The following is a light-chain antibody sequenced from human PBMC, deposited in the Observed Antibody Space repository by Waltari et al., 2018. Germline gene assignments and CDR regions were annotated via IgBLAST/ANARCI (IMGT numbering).Light chain of an antibody. Sequence: QSALTQPPSASGSLGPSITIPCTGISTHVDGYDPVSWYQHHPGKAPTLLIYEVTQRPSGVPDRFSGSKSDNTASLAVSGLQAEDEADYYCSSYAGGSSLMFGGGTKLTVL. V-gene: IGLV2-8*01. CDR1: STHVDGYDP. J-gene: IGLJ3*02. CDR2: EVT. CDR3: SSYAGGSSLM.